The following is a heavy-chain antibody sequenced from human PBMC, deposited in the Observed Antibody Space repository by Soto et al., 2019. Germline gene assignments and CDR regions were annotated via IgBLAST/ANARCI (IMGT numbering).Heavy chain of an antibody. CDR2: ISASGGGT. D-gene: IGHD1-26*01. CDR3: AKDPLVGATAAEYFQY. Sequence: EVQLLESGEGLVQPGGSLRLSCAASGFTFSNYAMSWVRQAPGKGLEWVSAISASGGGTYYADPVKGRFTISRDSSKNMLYLQMNSLRAEDTAVYYCAKDPLVGATAAEYFQYWGQGTLVTVSS. V-gene: IGHV3-23*01. J-gene: IGHJ1*01. CDR1: GFTFSNYA.